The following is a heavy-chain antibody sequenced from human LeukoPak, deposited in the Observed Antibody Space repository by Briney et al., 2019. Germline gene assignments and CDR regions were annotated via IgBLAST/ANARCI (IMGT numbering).Heavy chain of an antibody. J-gene: IGHJ3*02. V-gene: IGHV4-34*01. CDR1: GGSFSGYY. CDR3: ARRREYYYDSSGYSDAFDI. Sequence: SSETLSLTCAVYGGSFSGYYWSWIRQPPGKGLEWIGEINHSGSTNYNPSLKSRVTISVDTSKNQFSLKLNSVTAADTAVYYCARRREYYYDSSGYSDAFDIWGQGTMVTVSS. D-gene: IGHD3-22*01. CDR2: INHSGST.